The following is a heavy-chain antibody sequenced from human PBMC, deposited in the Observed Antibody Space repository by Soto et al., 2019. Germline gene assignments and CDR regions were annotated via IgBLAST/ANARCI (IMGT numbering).Heavy chain of an antibody. V-gene: IGHV4-59*08. J-gene: IGHJ4*02. CDR1: DGTISSYY. D-gene: IGHD7-27*01. Sequence: SETNPLTSTVSDGTISSYYWSWIRQPPGKGLEWIGYIYYSGSTNYNPSLKSRVTISVDTSKNQFSLKLSSVTAADTAVYYCARRWGRTFDYWGQGTLVTVSS. CDR2: IYYSGST. CDR3: ARRWGRTFDY.